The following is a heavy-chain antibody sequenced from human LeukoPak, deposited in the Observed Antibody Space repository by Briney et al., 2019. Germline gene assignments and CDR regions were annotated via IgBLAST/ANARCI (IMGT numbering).Heavy chain of an antibody. D-gene: IGHD3-9*01. Sequence: PSQTLSLTCTVSGGSISSGDYYWSWIRQPPGKGLEWIGYIYYSGSTYYNPSLKSRVTISVDTSKNQFSLKLSSVTAADTAVYYCARSSYYDILTASDYWGQGTLVTVSS. CDR1: GGSISSGDYY. J-gene: IGHJ4*02. CDR2: IYYSGST. V-gene: IGHV4-30-4*01. CDR3: ARSSYYDILTASDY.